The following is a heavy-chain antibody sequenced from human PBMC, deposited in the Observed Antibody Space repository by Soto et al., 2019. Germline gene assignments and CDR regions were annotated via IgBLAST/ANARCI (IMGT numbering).Heavy chain of an antibody. V-gene: IGHV6-1*01. CDR2: TYYRSKWYN. J-gene: IGHJ6*02. CDR1: GDSPSSNSAS. CDR3: ARDQSCGGGSCYFYYCYGMDV. Sequence: QTLSLSSALSGDSPSSNSASCNGGRQSPSRGLGWLGRTYYRSKWYNDYAVSVKSRTTINPDTSKTQFSLQLNSVTPEDSAVYYCARDQSCGGGSCYFYYCYGMDVWGQGTTVTVSS. D-gene: IGHD2-15*01.